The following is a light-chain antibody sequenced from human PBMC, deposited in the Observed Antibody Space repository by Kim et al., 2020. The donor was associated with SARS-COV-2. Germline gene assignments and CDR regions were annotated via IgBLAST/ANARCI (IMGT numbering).Light chain of an antibody. J-gene: IGKJ4*02. CDR3: QQRSDWPLT. V-gene: IGKV3-11*01. Sequence: ELIFTQSPATLSLSPGERATLSCRASQSVGTYLAWYQQKPGQAPRLLIYDAFNRATGIPARFSGSGSGTDFTLTISSLEPEDFAVYYCQQRSDWPLTFGGGTKVEI. CDR1: QSVGTY. CDR2: DAF.